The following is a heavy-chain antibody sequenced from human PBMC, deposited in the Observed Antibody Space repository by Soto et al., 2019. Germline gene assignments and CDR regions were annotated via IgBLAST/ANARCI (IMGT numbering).Heavy chain of an antibody. CDR2: IYPGDSDT. D-gene: IGHD3-3*01. CDR1: GYSFTSYW. V-gene: IGHV5-51*01. CDR3: ARGFPYYDVWSGPRYFQH. J-gene: IGHJ1*01. Sequence: GESLKISCKGSGYSFTSYWIGWVRQMPGKGLEWMGIIYPGDSDTRYSPSFQGQVTISADKSISTAYLQWSSLKASDTAMYYCARGFPYYDVWSGPRYFQHWGQGTLVTVSS.